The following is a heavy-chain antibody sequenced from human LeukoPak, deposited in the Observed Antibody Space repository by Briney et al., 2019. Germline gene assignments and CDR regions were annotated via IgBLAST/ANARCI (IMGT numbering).Heavy chain of an antibody. CDR3: ARGADWRWLQSLYYYYYMDV. V-gene: IGHV4-59*11. CDR1: GGSISSHY. Sequence: PSETLSLTGTVSGGSISSHYWSWIRQPPGKGLEWSGYIYYSGSTNYNPSLKSRVTISVDTSKNQFSLKLSSVTAADTAVYYCARGADWRWLQSLYYYYYMDVWGKGTTVTVSS. J-gene: IGHJ6*03. D-gene: IGHD5-24*01. CDR2: IYYSGST.